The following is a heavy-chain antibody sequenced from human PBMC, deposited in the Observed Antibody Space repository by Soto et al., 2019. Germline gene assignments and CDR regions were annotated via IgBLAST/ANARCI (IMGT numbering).Heavy chain of an antibody. J-gene: IGHJ1*01. Sequence: QVQLVQSGAEVKKPGASVKVSCKASGYTFTSYGISWVRQAPGQGLEWMGWISAYNGNTNYAQKLQGRVTMTTDTSTSTAYMELRSLRSEDTAVYYCARDLYDYGDYLGPTQHWGQGTLVTVSS. CDR2: ISAYNGNT. D-gene: IGHD4-17*01. CDR1: GYTFTSYG. CDR3: ARDLYDYGDYLGPTQH. V-gene: IGHV1-18*01.